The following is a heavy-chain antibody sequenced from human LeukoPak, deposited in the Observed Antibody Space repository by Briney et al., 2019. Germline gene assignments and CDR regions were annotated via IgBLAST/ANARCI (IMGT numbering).Heavy chain of an antibody. V-gene: IGHV4-59*01. CDR1: GGSISSYY. CDR3: AREGTAGTNLNWFDP. J-gene: IGHJ5*02. D-gene: IGHD1-1*01. Sequence: SETLSLTCTVSGGSISSYYWSWIRQPPGKGLEWIGYISYSGSTNFNPSLKSRVTISVDPSKNQFSLELSSVTAADTAVYYCAREGTAGTNLNWFDPWGQGTLVTVSS. CDR2: ISYSGST.